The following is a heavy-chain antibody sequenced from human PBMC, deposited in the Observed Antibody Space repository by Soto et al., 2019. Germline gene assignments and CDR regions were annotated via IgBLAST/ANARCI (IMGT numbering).Heavy chain of an antibody. CDR3: AIYSSGWYPLDY. V-gene: IGHV3-30*03. J-gene: IGHJ4*02. D-gene: IGHD6-19*01. CDR2: ISYDGSNK. Sequence: QVQLVESGGGVVQPGRSLRLSCAASGFTFSNYGMHWVRQAPGKGLEWVAVISYDGSNKYYADSVKGRFTISRDNSKNTLYLPMNSLRAEDTAVYYCAIYSSGWYPLDYWGQGTLVTVSS. CDR1: GFTFSNYG.